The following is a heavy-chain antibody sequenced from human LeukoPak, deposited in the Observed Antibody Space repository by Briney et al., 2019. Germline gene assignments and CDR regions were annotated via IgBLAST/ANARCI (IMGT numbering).Heavy chain of an antibody. CDR2: IHPNSGGT. Sequence: SVKVSCKPSEYTFTDYYLHWVRQAPGQGLEWMGWIHPNSGGTNYAQRFQGRVTMTRDTSISTAYMELSGLRSDDTAVYYCARERITTMDFQHWGQGTLVTVSS. D-gene: IGHD1-20*01. CDR3: ARERITTMDFQH. V-gene: IGHV1-2*02. CDR1: EYTFTDYY. J-gene: IGHJ1*01.